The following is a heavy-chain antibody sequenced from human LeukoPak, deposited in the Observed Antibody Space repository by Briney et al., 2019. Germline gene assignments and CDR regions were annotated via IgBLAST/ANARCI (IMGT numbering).Heavy chain of an antibody. CDR2: INPSGGST. V-gene: IGHV1-46*02. D-gene: IGHD3-3*01. J-gene: IGHJ6*03. CDR3: ARGGYDSTPYYYYYMDV. Sequence: GASVKVSCKASGYTFNSYYMHWVRQAPGQGLEWMGIINPSGGSTSYAQKFQGRVTMTRDMSTSTVYMELSSLRSEDTAVYYCARGGYDSTPYYYYYMDVWGKGTTVTVSS. CDR1: GYTFNSYY.